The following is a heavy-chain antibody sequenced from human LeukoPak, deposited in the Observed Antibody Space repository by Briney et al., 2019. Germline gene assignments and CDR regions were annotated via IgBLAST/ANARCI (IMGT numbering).Heavy chain of an antibody. J-gene: IGHJ6*03. D-gene: IGHD3-10*01. CDR3: ARDSFRLWFGELLYYMDV. V-gene: IGHV4-39*02. CDR1: GGSISSSSYY. CDR2: IYYSGNT. Sequence: PSETLSLTCTVSGGSISSSSYYWGWIRQPPGKGLEWVGSIYYSGNTYYNPSLKSRVTISVDTSKNQFSLKLSSVTAADTAVYYCARDSFRLWFGELLYYMDVWGKGTTVTVSS.